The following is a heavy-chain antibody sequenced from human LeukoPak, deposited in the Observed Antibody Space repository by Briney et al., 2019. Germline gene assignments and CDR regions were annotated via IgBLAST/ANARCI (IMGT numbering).Heavy chain of an antibody. V-gene: IGHV1-8*03. CDR2: MNPTSGNT. CDR3: ARAPPSNTPDYYMDV. CDR1: GYTFTSYD. J-gene: IGHJ6*03. Sequence: ASVKVSCKASGYTFTSYDINWVRQAAGQGLEWMGWMNPTSGNTGYAQEFRGRVIITMSPSISTAYMELSSLRSEDTAVYYCARAPPSNTPDYYMDVWGKGTTVTVSS.